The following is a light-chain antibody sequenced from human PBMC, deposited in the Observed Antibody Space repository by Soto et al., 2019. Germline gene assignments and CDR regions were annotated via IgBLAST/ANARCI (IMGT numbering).Light chain of an antibody. CDR3: CSLTTSHTYV. CDR2: HVT. CDR1: SSDISHYDY. J-gene: IGLJ1*01. Sequence: QSVLTQPASVSGSPGQSISVSCTGTSSDISHYDYVSWYQQHPGKAPKLMIYHVTYRPSGVSNRYSGSKSGNSASLTISGLQADDEADYYCCSLTTSHTYVFGSGTKLTVL. V-gene: IGLV2-14*03.